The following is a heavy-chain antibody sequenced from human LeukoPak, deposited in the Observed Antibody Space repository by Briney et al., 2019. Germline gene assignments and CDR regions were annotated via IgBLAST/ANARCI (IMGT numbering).Heavy chain of an antibody. J-gene: IGHJ3*02. D-gene: IGHD3-10*01. CDR1: GFTFSNAW. V-gene: IGHV3-15*01. Sequence: GGSLRLSCAASGFTFSNAWMSWVRQAPGKGLEWGGRIKSKTDGGTTDYAAPVKGRFTISRDDSKNTLYLQMNSLKTEDTAVYYCTTFGLNAFDIWGQGTMVTVSS. CDR2: IKSKTDGGTT. CDR3: TTFGLNAFDI.